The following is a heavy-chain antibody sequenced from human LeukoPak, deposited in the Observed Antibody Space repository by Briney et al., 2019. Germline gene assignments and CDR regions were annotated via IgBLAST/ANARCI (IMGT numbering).Heavy chain of an antibody. J-gene: IGHJ6*03. D-gene: IGHD4-17*01. CDR1: GDSISSYY. CDR2: IYYTGST. V-gene: IGHV4-59*08. Sequence: SETLSLTCTVFGDSISSYYWSWIRQPPGKGLEWIGYIYYTGSTNYNPSLKSRVTISVDTSKNQFSLKLSSVTAADTAVYYCARCGDSVYYYMDVWGKGTTVTVSS. CDR3: ARCGDSVYYYMDV.